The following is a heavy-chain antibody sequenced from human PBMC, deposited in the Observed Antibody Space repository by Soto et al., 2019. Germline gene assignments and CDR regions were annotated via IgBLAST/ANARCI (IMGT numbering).Heavy chain of an antibody. J-gene: IGHJ4*02. CDR2: INAGNGNT. CDR1: GYTFTSYA. Sequence: VASVKVSCKASGYTFTSYAMHWVRQAPGQRLEWMGWINAGNGNTKYSQKFQGRVTITRDTSASTAYMELSSLRSEDTAVYYCARLGYCSGGSCGGDYWGQGTLVTVSS. CDR3: ARLGYCSGGSCGGDY. D-gene: IGHD2-15*01. V-gene: IGHV1-3*01.